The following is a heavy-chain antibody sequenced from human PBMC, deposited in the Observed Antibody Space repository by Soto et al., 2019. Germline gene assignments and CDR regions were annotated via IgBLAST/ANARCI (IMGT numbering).Heavy chain of an antibody. CDR2: IYYSGST. CDR3: ARENRWAAAGTIVVDYFDY. J-gene: IGHJ4*02. CDR1: GGSISSYY. D-gene: IGHD6-13*01. V-gene: IGHV4-59*01. Sequence: PSETLSLTCTVSGGSISSYYWSWIRQPPGKGLEWIGYIYYSGSTNYNPSLKSRVTISVDTSKNQFSLKLSSVTAADTAVYYCARENRWAAAGTIVVDYFDYWGQATLVTVSS.